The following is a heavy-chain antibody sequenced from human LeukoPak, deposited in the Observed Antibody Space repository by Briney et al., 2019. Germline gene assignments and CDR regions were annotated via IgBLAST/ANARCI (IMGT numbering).Heavy chain of an antibody. J-gene: IGHJ3*02. CDR3: AKDRLLLARGVIDAFDI. CDR2: ISYDGDNK. D-gene: IGHD3-10*01. CDR1: ISSFSSSM. V-gene: IGHV3-30*18. Sequence: GRSLRLSCAASISSFSSSMMYWVRQAPGKGLEWVAVISYDGDNKYFADSVKGRFTISRDNSKNTLYLQMNSLRAEDTAVYYCAKDRLLLARGVIDAFDIWGQGTMVTVSS.